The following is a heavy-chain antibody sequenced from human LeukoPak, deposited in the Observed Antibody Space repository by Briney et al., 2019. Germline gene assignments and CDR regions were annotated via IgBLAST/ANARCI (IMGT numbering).Heavy chain of an antibody. J-gene: IGHJ4*02. CDR3: AKDRGRYFDYLLPDY. CDR2: IRYDGSNK. CDR1: GFTFSTYG. Sequence: QPGGSLRLSCAASGFTFSTYGMHWVHQAPGKALEWVAFIRYDGSNKYYADSVKGRFTISRDISKNTLYLQVNSLRPEDTAVYYCAKDRGRYFDYLLPDYWGQGTLVTVSS. D-gene: IGHD3-9*01. V-gene: IGHV3-30*02.